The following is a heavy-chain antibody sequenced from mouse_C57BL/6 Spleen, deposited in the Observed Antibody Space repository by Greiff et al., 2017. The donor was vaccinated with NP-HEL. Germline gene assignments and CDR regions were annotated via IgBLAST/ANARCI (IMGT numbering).Heavy chain of an antibody. CDR3: ARSRRLLWYLDY. V-gene: IGHV1-52*01. D-gene: IGHD2-1*01. CDR2: IDPSDSET. J-gene: IGHJ2*01. Sequence: VQLQQPGAELVRPGSSVKLSCKASGYTFTSYWMHWVKQRPIQGLEWIGNIDPSDSETHYNQKFKDKATLTVDKSSSTAYMQLSSLTSEDSAVYYCARSRRLLWYLDYWGQGTTLTVSS. CDR1: GYTFTSYW.